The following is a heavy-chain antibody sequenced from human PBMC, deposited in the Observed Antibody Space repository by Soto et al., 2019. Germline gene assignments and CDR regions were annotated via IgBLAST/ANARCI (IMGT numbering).Heavy chain of an antibody. V-gene: IGHV4-31*03. Sequence: TRPLSGTDAGGYISSGDDDWSWIRPVPGKGLEWIGYIYYSGSNYYNPSLKSRVAMSVNPSKKQFSLKLSSVTAADTAIYYCAREGRIAAAGMCDDWGQGTLVSVSS. D-gene: IGHD6-13*01. CDR3: AREGRIAAAGMCDD. CDR1: GGYISSGDDD. CDR2: IYYSGSN. J-gene: IGHJ4*02.